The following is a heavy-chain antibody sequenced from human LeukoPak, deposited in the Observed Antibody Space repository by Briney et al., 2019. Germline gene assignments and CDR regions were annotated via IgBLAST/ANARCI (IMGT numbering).Heavy chain of an antibody. Sequence: SVKVSCKASGGTFSSYAISWVRQAPGQGLEWMGGIIPIFGIANYAQKFQGRVTITADKSTSTAYMELSSLRSEDTAVYYCARSDSSGYYYDYWGQGTLVTVSS. CDR3: ARSDSSGYYYDY. D-gene: IGHD3-22*01. CDR2: IIPIFGIA. CDR1: GGTFSSYA. V-gene: IGHV1-69*10. J-gene: IGHJ4*02.